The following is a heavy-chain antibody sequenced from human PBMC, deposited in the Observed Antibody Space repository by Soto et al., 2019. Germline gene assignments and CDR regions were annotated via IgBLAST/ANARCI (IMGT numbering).Heavy chain of an antibody. CDR3: ARPAAGYYYYYMDV. D-gene: IGHD6-13*01. J-gene: IGHJ6*03. Sequence: SETLSLTCTVSGGSISSSSYYWGWIRQPPGKGLEWIGSIYYSGSTYYNPSLKSRVTISVDTSKNQFSLKLSSVTAADTAVYYCARPAAGYYYYYMDVWGKGTTVT. CDR2: IYYSGST. CDR1: GGSISSSSYY. V-gene: IGHV4-39*01.